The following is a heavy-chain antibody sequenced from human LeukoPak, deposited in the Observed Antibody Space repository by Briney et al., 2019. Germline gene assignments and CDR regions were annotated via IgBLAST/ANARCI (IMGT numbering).Heavy chain of an antibody. J-gene: IGHJ4*02. CDR1: GFTFSSYE. Sequence: GGSLRLSCAASGFTFSSYEMNWVRQAQGKGLEWASYISSSGSTIYYADSVKGRFTISRDNAKNSLYLQMNSLRAEDTAVYYCARDEVYYYDSSGGYDYWGQGTLVTVSS. CDR2: ISSSGSTI. CDR3: ARDEVYYYDSSGGYDY. V-gene: IGHV3-48*03. D-gene: IGHD3-22*01.